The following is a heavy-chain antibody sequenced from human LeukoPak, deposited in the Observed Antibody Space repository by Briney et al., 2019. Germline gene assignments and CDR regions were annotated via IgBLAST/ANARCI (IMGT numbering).Heavy chain of an antibody. V-gene: IGHV4-4*02. J-gene: IGHJ6*03. CDR2: IYCSGSS. Sequence: PSGTLSLTCAVSGGSISTSVWWRWVRQPPGKGLEWLGYIYCSGSSNYNPSLKSRVTMSADTSKNQFFLKLSSVTAADTAVYYCARVPRSYYYYYYMDVWGKGTTVTVSS. CDR3: ARVPRSYYYYYYMDV. CDR1: GGSISTSVW.